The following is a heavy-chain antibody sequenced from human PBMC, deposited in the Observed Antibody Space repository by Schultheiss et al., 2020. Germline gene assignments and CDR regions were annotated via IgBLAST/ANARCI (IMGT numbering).Heavy chain of an antibody. CDR3: ALDVGSFDY. D-gene: IGHD2-15*01. CDR2: INPNSGDT. V-gene: IGHV1-2*02. Sequence: ASVKVSCKASGYSFSGYYLHWVRQAPGQGLEWMGWINPNSGDTHYAQKFQGRVTMTRDTSTSTVYMELSSLRAEDTAVYYCALDVGSFDYWGQGTLVTVSS. CDR1: GYSFSGYY. J-gene: IGHJ4*02.